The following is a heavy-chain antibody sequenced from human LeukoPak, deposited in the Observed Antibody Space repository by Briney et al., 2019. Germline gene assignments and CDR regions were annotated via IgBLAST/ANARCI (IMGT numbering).Heavy chain of an antibody. D-gene: IGHD5/OR15-5a*01. CDR2: ISNNGSTK. J-gene: IGHJ6*03. CDR1: GFTFSDYY. Sequence: GGSLRLSCAASGFTFSDYYMSWIRQAPGKGLEGVSYISNNGSTKYYADSVKGRLTISRDNAKNSLYLQMNSLRAEDTSGYYCSGYSVYVRYLYYYYYMDVWGKGTTVTVSS. CDR3: SGYSVYVRYLYYYYYMDV. V-gene: IGHV3-11*01.